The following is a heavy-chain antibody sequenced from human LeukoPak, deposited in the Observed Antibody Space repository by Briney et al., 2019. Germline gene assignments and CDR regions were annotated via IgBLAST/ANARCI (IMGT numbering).Heavy chain of an antibody. CDR1: GYTFTGYY. J-gene: IGHJ5*02. CDR3: AREEWAAARVYWFDP. D-gene: IGHD6-13*01. CDR2: INPNSGGT. Sequence: APVKVSCKASGYTFTGYYMHWVRQAPGQGLEWMGWINPNSGGTNYAQKFQGRVTMTRDTSISTAYMELSRLRSDDTAVYYCAREEWAAARVYWFDPWGQGTLVTVSS. V-gene: IGHV1-2*02.